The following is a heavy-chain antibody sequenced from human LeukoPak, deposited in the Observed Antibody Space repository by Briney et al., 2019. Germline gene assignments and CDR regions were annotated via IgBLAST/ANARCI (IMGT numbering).Heavy chain of an antibody. V-gene: IGHV3-48*01. D-gene: IGHD4-11*01. CDR3: ARDQWDYDYRKYFFDY. CDR1: GVTVCSNS. CDR2: ICSSSTTI. Sequence: PGGSLRLSCTVSGVTVCSNSMSGVCEAPGRGLGRVSYICSSSTTIYYADSVQGRFTMSRDNAKNSLYLQINSLRAEDTAVYYCARDQWDYDYRKYFFDYWGQGTLVTVSS. J-gene: IGHJ4*02.